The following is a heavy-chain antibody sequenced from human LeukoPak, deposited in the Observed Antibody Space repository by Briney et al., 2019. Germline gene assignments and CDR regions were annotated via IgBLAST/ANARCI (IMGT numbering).Heavy chain of an antibody. Sequence: GGSLRLSCAASGFTFSSYGMHWVRQAPGKGLEWVAVISYDGSNKYYADSVKGRFPISRDNSKNTLYLQMNSLRAEDTAVYYCAKVSPHYSSIDYWGQGTLVTVSS. V-gene: IGHV3-30*18. CDR3: AKVSPHYSSIDY. CDR2: ISYDGSNK. J-gene: IGHJ4*02. CDR1: GFTFSSYG. D-gene: IGHD6-13*01.